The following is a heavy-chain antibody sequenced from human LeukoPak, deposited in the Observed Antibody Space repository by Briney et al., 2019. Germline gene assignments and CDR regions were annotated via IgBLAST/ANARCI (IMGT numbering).Heavy chain of an antibody. CDR1: GYSISSGYY. CDR2: IYHSGST. J-gene: IGHJ4*02. V-gene: IGHV4-38-2*02. D-gene: IGHD1-1*01. CDR3: ARDTKN. Sequence: SETLSLTCTVSGYSISSGYYWGWIRQPPRKGLEWIGSIYHSGSTYYNPSLKSRVTISVDTSKNQFSLKLNSVTAADTAVYYCARDTKNWGQGTLVTVSS.